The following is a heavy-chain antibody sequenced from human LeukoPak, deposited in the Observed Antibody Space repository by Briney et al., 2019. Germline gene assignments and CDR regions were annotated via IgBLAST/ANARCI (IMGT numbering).Heavy chain of an antibody. V-gene: IGHV4-4*07. CDR2: IYTSGST. Sequence: SETLSLTCTVSGGSISRYYWSWIRQPAGKGLEWIGRIYTSGSTNYNPSLKSRVTMSVDTSKNQFSLKLSSVTAADTAVYYCARVTVPSYYYYYMDVWGKGTTVTVSS. J-gene: IGHJ6*03. D-gene: IGHD2-2*01. CDR1: GGSISRYY. CDR3: ARVTVPSYYYYYMDV.